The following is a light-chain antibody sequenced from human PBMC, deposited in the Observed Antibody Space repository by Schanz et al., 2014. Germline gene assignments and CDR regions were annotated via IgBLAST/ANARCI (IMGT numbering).Light chain of an antibody. V-gene: IGKV1-9*01. Sequence: IQLTQSPSSLSASVGDRVTITCRASQDIRNYLAWYQQKPGKAPKLLIYSASTLHTGVPSRFSGSGSGTDFSLTISGLQPEDFATYYCQQYNSYWAFGQGTKVEIK. J-gene: IGKJ1*01. CDR1: QDIRNY. CDR3: QQYNSYWA. CDR2: SAS.